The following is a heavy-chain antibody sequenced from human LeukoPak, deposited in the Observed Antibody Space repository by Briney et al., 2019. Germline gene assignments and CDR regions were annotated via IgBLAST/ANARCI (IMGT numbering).Heavy chain of an antibody. D-gene: IGHD2-15*01. V-gene: IGHV4-59*01. J-gene: IGHJ4*02. CDR1: GGSISSYD. CDR2: IYYSGST. CDR3: ASDHGRSRYCSGGSCYLSYYFDY. Sequence: SETLSLTCTVSGGSISSYDWSCVRQPPGKGREWSGYIYYSGSTNYNPSLKSRVTISVGTSKNQFSLKLSSVPAADTAVYYCASDHGRSRYCSGGSCYLSYYFDYWGQGTLVTVSS.